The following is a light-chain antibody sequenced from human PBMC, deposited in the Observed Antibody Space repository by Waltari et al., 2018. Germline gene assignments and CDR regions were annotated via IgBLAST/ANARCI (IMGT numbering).Light chain of an antibody. CDR1: QSLVHSDGNTY. CDR3: MQGIHWPRS. V-gene: IGKV2-30*02. J-gene: IGKJ1*01. CDR2: KVS. Sequence: DVVMTQSPLSLPVTLGQPASISCRSSQSLVHSDGNTYLSWFQHRPGQSPRRLIYKVSNRDSGVPDRFSGSGSGTDFTLKISRVEAEDIAVYYCMQGIHWPRSFGQGTKVEIE.